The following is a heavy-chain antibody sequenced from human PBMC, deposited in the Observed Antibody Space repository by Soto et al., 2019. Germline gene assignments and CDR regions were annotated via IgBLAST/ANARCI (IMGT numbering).Heavy chain of an antibody. V-gene: IGHV3-72*01. CDR1: GFTFSDHY. CDR2: TRNRANSYTT. Sequence: GGSLRLSCAASGFTFSDHYMDWVRQAPGKGLEWVGRTRNRANSYTTEYAASVKGRFTISRDDSKNSLYLQMNSLQTEDTAVYYCAREGVPAPNGMDVWGQGTTVTVSS. J-gene: IGHJ6*02. D-gene: IGHD2-2*01. CDR3: AREGVPAPNGMDV.